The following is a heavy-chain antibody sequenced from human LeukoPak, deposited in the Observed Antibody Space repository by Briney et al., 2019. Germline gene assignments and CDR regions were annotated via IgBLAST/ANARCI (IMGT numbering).Heavy chain of an antibody. D-gene: IGHD3-22*01. CDR1: GGSISSGSYY. V-gene: IGHV4-61*02. CDR3: ARSSHYGSSGYYRVLRYNWFDP. Sequence: SQTLSLTCTVSGGSISSGSYYWSWIRQPAGKGLEWIGRIYTSGSTNYNPSLKSRVTISVDTSKNQFSLKLSSVTAADTAVYYCARSSHYGSSGYYRVLRYNWFDPWGQGTLVTVSS. CDR2: IYTSGST. J-gene: IGHJ5*02.